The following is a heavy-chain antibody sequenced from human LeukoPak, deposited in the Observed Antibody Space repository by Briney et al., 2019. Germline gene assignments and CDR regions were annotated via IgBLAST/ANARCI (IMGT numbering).Heavy chain of an antibody. Sequence: SETLSLTCTVSGGSISSYYWSWIRQPAGKGLEWIARIYTSGSTNYNPSLKSRVTMSVDTSKNQFSLKLSSVTAADTAVYYCARDDPDNCSGGSCYYTWGQGTLVTVSS. CDR3: ARDDPDNCSGGSCYYT. CDR2: IYTSGST. V-gene: IGHV4-4*07. J-gene: IGHJ4*02. D-gene: IGHD2-15*01. CDR1: GGSISSYY.